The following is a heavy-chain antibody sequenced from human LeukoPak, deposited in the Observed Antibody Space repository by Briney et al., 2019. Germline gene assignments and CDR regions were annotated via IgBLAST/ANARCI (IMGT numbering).Heavy chain of an antibody. CDR2: IKSKTDGGTT. J-gene: IGHJ4*02. CDR1: GFTFSNAW. Sequence: PGGSLRLSCAASGFTFSNAWMSWVRQAPGKGLEWVGRIKSKTDGGTTDYAAPVKGRFTISRDDSKNTLYLQMNSLKTEDTAVYYCTTAPNPIVVVVAATLYYFDYWGQGTLVTVSS. CDR3: TTAPNPIVVVVAATLYYFDY. V-gene: IGHV3-15*01. D-gene: IGHD2-15*01.